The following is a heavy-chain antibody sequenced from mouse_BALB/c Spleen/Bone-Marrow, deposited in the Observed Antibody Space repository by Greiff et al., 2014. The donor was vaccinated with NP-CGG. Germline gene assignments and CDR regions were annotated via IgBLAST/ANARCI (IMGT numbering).Heavy chain of an antibody. CDR2: IDPANGDT. J-gene: IGHJ1*01. V-gene: IGHV14-3*02. CDR3: TNPTFNYGSSYWYFDV. CDR1: GFNIKDTY. D-gene: IGHD1-1*01. Sequence: VQLQQSGAELAKPGASVKLSCTASGFNIKDTYMHWVKQRPEQGLEWIGRIDPANGDTKYDPKFRGKATITADTSSNTAYLQLSSLTSADTAVYYCTNPTFNYGSSYWYFDVWGAGTTVTVSS.